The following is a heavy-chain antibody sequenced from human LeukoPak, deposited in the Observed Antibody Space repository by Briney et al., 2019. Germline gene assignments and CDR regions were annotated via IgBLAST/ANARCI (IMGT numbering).Heavy chain of an antibody. CDR1: GFTFSSYS. CDR3: ASKTTGIVGAL. Sequence: PGRSLRLSCAAFGFTFSSYSMNWARQAPGKGLEWVSSISSSSSYIYYADSVKGRFTISRDNAKNSLYLQMNSLRAEDTAVYYCASKTTGIVGALWGQGTMVTVSS. J-gene: IGHJ3*01. D-gene: IGHD1-26*01. CDR2: ISSSSSYI. V-gene: IGHV3-21*01.